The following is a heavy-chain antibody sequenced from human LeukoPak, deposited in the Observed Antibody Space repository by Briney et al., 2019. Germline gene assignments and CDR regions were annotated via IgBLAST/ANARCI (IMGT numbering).Heavy chain of an antibody. V-gene: IGHV3-21*01. CDR3: ARGRGSYRYGYYFDY. D-gene: IGHD1-26*01. CDR2: ISSSTTYI. J-gene: IGHJ4*02. CDR1: GFTFSSYS. Sequence: GGSQRLSCAASGFTFSSYSMNWVRQAPGRGLEWVSSISSSTTYIYYADSVKGRFTISRDNAKNSLYLQMNSLRAEDTAVYYCARGRGSYRYGYYFDYWGQGALVTVSS.